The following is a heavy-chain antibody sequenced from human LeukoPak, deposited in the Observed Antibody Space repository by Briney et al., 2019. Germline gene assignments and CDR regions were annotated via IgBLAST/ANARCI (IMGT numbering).Heavy chain of an antibody. CDR3: ASGVTTVNDAFDI. CDR2: IYYSGST. Sequence: SQTLSLTCTVSGGSISSGGYYWSWIRQHPGKGLEWIGYIYYSGSTYYNPSLKSRVTISVDTSKNQFPLKLSSVTAADTAVYYCASGVTTVNDAFDIWGQGTMVTVSS. D-gene: IGHD4-17*01. J-gene: IGHJ3*02. CDR1: GGSISSGGYY. V-gene: IGHV4-31*03.